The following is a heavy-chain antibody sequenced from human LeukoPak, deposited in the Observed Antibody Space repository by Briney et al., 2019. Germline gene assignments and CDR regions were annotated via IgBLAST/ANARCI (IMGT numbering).Heavy chain of an antibody. CDR2: ISAYNGNT. CDR1: GYTFTSYG. J-gene: IGHJ3*02. D-gene: IGHD3-22*01. V-gene: IGHV1-18*01. CDR3: ARDSARSYYDSSGYYYSPIDAFDI. Sequence: ASAKVSCKASGYTFTSYGISWVRQAPGQGLEWMGWISAYNGNTNYAQKLQGRVTMTTDTSTSTAYMELRSLRSDDTAVYYCARDSARSYYDSSGYYYSPIDAFDIWGQGTMVTVSS.